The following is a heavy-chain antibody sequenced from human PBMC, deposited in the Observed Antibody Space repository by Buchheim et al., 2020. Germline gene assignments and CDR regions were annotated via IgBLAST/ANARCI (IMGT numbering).Heavy chain of an antibody. Sequence: QVQLVESGGGVVQPGRSLRLSCEASGLMFSAYGMHWVRQAPGKGLEWVAVIWSDGSIKYYADSVKGRFTISRDNSKNMVYLQMNSLRVEDTAVYYCASAAGSFDNWGQGTL. CDR1: GLMFSAYG. D-gene: IGHD6-25*01. CDR2: IWSDGSIK. V-gene: IGHV3-33*01. CDR3: ASAAGSFDN. J-gene: IGHJ4*02.